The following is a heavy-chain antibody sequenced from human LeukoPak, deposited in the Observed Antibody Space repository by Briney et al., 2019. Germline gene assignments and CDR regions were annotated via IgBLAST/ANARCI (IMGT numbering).Heavy chain of an antibody. J-gene: IGHJ6*03. V-gene: IGHV4-34*01. CDR2: INHSGSI. CDR1: GGSFSGYY. Sequence: SETLSLTCAVYGGSFSGYYWSWLRQPPGKGLEWIGEINHSGSINYNPALNSRVTISVDTSKNQFFLKLSSVPAAATAVYYCARGLRQLVPSYYYYMDVWGKGTTVTVSS. CDR3: ARGLRQLVPSYYYYMDV. D-gene: IGHD6-6*01.